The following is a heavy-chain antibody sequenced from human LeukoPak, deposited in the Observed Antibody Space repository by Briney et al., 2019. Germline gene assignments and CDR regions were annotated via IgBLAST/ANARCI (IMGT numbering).Heavy chain of an antibody. CDR2: ISGSGGST. J-gene: IGHJ3*02. D-gene: IGHD6-6*01. CDR3: AKDIGYSSSSGDAFDI. Sequence: GGSLRLSCAASGFTFSSYAMSWVRQAPGKGLEWVSAISGSGGSTYYADSVKGRFTISRDNSKNTLYLQMNSLRAEDTAVYYCAKDIGYSSSSGDAFDIWGQGTMVTVSS. V-gene: IGHV3-23*01. CDR1: GFTFSSYA.